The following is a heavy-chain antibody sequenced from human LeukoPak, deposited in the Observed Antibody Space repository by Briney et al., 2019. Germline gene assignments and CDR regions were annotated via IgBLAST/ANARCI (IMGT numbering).Heavy chain of an antibody. CDR3: ARVYRSSDKSPQYYIDY. V-gene: IGHV3-7*01. Sequence: GGSLRLSCAASGFTFSSYWMSWVRQAPGKGLEWVANIKQDGGGTYYVDSVKGRFTISRDNAKSSLYLQMNSLRAEDTAVYYCARVYRSSDKSPQYYIDYWGQGSLVTVSA. CDR2: IKQDGGGT. J-gene: IGHJ4*02. CDR1: GFTFSSYW. D-gene: IGHD6-6*01.